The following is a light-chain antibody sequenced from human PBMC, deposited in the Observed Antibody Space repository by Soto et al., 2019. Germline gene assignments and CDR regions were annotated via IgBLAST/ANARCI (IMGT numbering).Light chain of an antibody. V-gene: IGKV1-5*03. Sequence: IQMTQSRSTLSGSVGDRVTITCRASQTISSWLAWYQQKPGKATKLLIYKASTLKSGVPSRFSGSGSGTEFTLTISSLQPEDFASYYCLQDYGDSWTFGQGSKVDIK. CDR2: KAS. CDR3: LQDYGDSWT. J-gene: IGKJ1*01. CDR1: QTISSW.